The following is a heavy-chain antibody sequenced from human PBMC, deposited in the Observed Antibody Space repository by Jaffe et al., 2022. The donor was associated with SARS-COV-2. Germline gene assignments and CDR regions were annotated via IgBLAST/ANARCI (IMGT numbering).Heavy chain of an antibody. CDR3: ARCNDNGDYTDS. CDR1: GYTFTTYG. D-gene: IGHD4-17*01. V-gene: IGHV7-4-1*02. CDR2: ISTSTGNP. Sequence: QVQLVQSGSELKQPGASVKISCKASGYTFTTYGMSWVRQAPGQGLEWLGYISTSTGNPTYAQGFAGRFVFSLDTSVNTAYLQISSLKAADTAVYYCARCNDNGDYTDSWGQGSLVTVSS. J-gene: IGHJ4*02.